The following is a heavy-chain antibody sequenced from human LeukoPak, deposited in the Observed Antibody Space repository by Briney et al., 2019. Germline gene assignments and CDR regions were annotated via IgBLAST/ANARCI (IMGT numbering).Heavy chain of an antibody. CDR2: IIPIFGTA. D-gene: IGHD6-13*01. CDR1: GGTFSSYA. V-gene: IGHV1-69*13. CDR3: AREAGSSWYGFDY. Sequence: SVKVSCKASGGTFSSYAISWVRQAPGQGLEWMGGIIPIFGTANYAQKFQGRVTITADESTSTAYMELSSLRSEDTTVYYCAREAGSSWYGFDYWGQGTLVTVSS. J-gene: IGHJ4*02.